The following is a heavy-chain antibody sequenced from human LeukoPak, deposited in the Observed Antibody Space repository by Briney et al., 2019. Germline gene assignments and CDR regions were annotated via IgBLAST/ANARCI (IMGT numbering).Heavy chain of an antibody. J-gene: IGHJ4*02. Sequence: SETLSLTCTVSGGSISSHYWSWIRQPPGKGPEWIGYIYYSGSTNYNPSLKSRVTISVDTSKNQFSLKLSSVTAADTAVYYCARGAYDFWSGYYFDYWGQGTLVTVSS. CDR2: IYYSGST. CDR1: GGSISSHY. CDR3: ARGAYDFWSGYYFDY. V-gene: IGHV4-59*11. D-gene: IGHD3-3*01.